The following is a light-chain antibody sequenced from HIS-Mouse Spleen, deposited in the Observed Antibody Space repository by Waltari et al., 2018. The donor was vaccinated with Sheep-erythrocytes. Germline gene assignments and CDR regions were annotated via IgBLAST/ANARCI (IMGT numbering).Light chain of an antibody. CDR3: CSYAGSYTFWV. CDR1: SSAAGCYNH. Sequence: QSALTQPRSVSGSPGQSVTIPCTGTSSAAGCYNHVSWYQQRPGKAPKLMIYDVSKRPSGVPDRFSGSKSGNTASLTISGLQAEDEADYYCCSYAGSYTFWVFGGGTKLTVL. V-gene: IGLV2-11*01. J-gene: IGLJ3*02. CDR2: DVS.